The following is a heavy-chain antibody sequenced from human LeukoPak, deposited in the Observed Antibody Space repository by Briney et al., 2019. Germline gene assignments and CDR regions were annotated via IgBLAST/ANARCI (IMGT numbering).Heavy chain of an antibody. CDR3: ARGSFHWLLD. J-gene: IGHJ4*02. D-gene: IGHD3-9*01. Sequence: SETLSLTCSVSGGSISSSSFWWGWIRRPPGKELEWIGNIYDSGITNYNPSLKSRVTISVDISKNQFSLKLSSVTAADTAVYYCARGSFHWLLDWGQGTLVTVSS. CDR2: IYDSGIT. CDR1: GGSISSSSFW. V-gene: IGHV4-61*05.